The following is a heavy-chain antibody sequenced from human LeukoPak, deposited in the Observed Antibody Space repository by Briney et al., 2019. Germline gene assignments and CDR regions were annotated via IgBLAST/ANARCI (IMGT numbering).Heavy chain of an antibody. CDR2: INPSGGST. D-gene: IGHD3-9*01. Sequence: ASVKVSCKASGYTFTSYYMHWVRQAPGQGLEWMGIINPSGGSTSYAQKFQGRVTMTRDTSTSTVYMELSSLRSEDTAVYYCASTRETYDILTGYLSARGAFDIWGQGTMVTVSS. J-gene: IGHJ3*02. CDR3: ASTRETYDILTGYLSARGAFDI. V-gene: IGHV1-46*01. CDR1: GYTFTSYY.